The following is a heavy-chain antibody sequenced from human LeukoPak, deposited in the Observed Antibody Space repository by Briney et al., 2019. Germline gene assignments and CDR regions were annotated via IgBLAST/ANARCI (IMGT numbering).Heavy chain of an antibody. CDR2: IRPDGDRT. CDR1: GFTFSTYA. CDR3: AREQSGPRGWYTVDY. D-gene: IGHD6-19*01. J-gene: IGHJ4*02. Sequence: PGGSLRLSCAASGFTFSTYAITWVLQGPGKGLEWVSAIRPDGDRTYYANSVRGRFTISRDNSKDTVYLQINGLRVEDTAVYYCAREQSGPRGWYTVDYWGQGTLVTVSS. V-gene: IGHV3-23*01.